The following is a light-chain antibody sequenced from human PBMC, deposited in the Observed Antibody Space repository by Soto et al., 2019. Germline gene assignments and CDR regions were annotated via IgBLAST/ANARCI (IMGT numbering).Light chain of an antibody. Sequence: QSVLTQPDSVSGSPGQSITISCTGTSSDVGNYNYVSWYQQHPGKAPKLMIYEVSNRPSGVSNRLSGSKSGNTASLTISGLQAEDEADYYCSSYTSNRSYVFGTGTKVTVL. CDR2: EVS. J-gene: IGLJ1*01. CDR3: SSYTSNRSYV. CDR1: SSDVGNYNY. V-gene: IGLV2-14*01.